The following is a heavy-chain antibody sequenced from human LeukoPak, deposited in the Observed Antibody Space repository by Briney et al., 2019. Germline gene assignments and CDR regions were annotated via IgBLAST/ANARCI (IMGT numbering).Heavy chain of an antibody. CDR2: ISYDATNK. D-gene: IGHD2/OR15-2a*01. Sequence: GGSLRLSCAASGFXFSSYSMNWVRQAPGKGLEWMAVISYDATNKYYADSVKGRFTLSRDNSKNTLYLQTNTLRDEDTAVHYCAKASSNYFYYFEYWGQGTLVTVSS. CDR3: AKASSNYFYYFEY. J-gene: IGHJ4*02. V-gene: IGHV3-30*18. CDR1: GFXFSSYS.